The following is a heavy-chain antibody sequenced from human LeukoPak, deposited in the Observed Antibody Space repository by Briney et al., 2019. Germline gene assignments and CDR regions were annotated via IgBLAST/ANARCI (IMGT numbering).Heavy chain of an antibody. D-gene: IGHD2-15*01. CDR1: GFTFSSYA. Sequence: GGSLRLSCAASGFTFSSYAMHWVRQAPGKGLERVAVISYDGSNKYYADSVKGRFTISRDNSKNTLYLQMNSLRAEDTAVYYCARDRLRYCSGGSCYWFDYWGQGTLVTVSS. V-gene: IGHV3-30-3*01. J-gene: IGHJ4*02. CDR3: ARDRLRYCSGGSCYWFDY. CDR2: ISYDGSNK.